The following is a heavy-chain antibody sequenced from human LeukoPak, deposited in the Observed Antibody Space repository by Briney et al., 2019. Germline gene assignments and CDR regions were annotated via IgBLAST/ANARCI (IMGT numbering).Heavy chain of an antibody. V-gene: IGHV1-69*13. CDR1: GGTFSSYA. Sequence: ASVKVSCKASGGTFSSYAISWVRQAPGQGLEWMGGIIPIFGTANYAQKFQGRVTITADESTSTAYMELSSLRSEDTAVYYCARGGYCSSTSRYYYYYGMDVWGQGTTVTVSS. D-gene: IGHD2-2*01. CDR2: IIPIFGTA. CDR3: ARGGYCSSTSRYYYYYGMDV. J-gene: IGHJ6*02.